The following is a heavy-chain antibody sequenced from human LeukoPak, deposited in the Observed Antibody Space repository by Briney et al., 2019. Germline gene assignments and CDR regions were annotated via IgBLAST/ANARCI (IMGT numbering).Heavy chain of an antibody. D-gene: IGHD3-16*01. J-gene: IGHJ5*02. Sequence: SETLSLTCTVSGGSISSGSYYWSWIRQPAGKGLEWIGRIYTSGSTNYNPSLKSRVTMSVDTSKNQFSLKLSSVTAADTAVYYCARDRGLDEGISWFDPWGQGTLVTVSS. CDR3: ARDRGLDEGISWFDP. CDR2: IYTSGST. CDR1: GGSISSGSYY. V-gene: IGHV4-61*02.